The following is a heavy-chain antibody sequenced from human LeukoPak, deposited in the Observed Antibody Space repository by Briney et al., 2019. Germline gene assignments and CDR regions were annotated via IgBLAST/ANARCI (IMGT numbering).Heavy chain of an antibody. J-gene: IGHJ6*04. CDR2: IWYDGSNK. CDR1: GFTFSSYG. V-gene: IGHV3-33*01. Sequence: PGGSLGLSCAASGFTFSSYGMHWVRQAPGKGLEWVAVIWYDGSNKYYADSVKGRFTISRDNSKNTLYLQMNSLRAEDTAVYYCARDGTYCSGGSCDYYGMDVWGKGTTVTVSS. D-gene: IGHD2-15*01. CDR3: ARDGTYCSGGSCDYYGMDV.